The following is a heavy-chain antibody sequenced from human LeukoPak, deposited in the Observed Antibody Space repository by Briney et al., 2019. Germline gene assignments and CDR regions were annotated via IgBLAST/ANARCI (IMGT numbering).Heavy chain of an antibody. D-gene: IGHD2-2*01. CDR1: GYTFTGYY. Sequence: GASVKVSCKASGYTFTGYYMHWVRQAPGQGLEWMGWINPNSGGTNYAQKFQGRVTMTRDTSISTAYMELSRLRSDDTAVYYCARAPAKFVVVPGGLDYWGQGTLVTVFS. CDR2: INPNSGGT. V-gene: IGHV1-2*02. CDR3: ARAPAKFVVVPGGLDY. J-gene: IGHJ4*02.